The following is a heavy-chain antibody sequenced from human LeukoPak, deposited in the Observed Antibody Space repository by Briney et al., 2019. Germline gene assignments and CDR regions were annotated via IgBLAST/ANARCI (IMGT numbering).Heavy chain of an antibody. CDR1: GFTFSSYW. CDR3: ARDTPGYCSGGSCYGMDV. CDR2: IKQDGSEK. Sequence: GGSLRLSCAASGFTFSSYWMSWVRQAPGKGLEWVANIKQDGSEKYYVDSVKGRFTISRDNAKNSLYLQMNSLRAEDTAVYHCARDTPGYCSGGSCYGMDVWGKGTTVTVSS. D-gene: IGHD2-15*01. J-gene: IGHJ6*04. V-gene: IGHV3-7*03.